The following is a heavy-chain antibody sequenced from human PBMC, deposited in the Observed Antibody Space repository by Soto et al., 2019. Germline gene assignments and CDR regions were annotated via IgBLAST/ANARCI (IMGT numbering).Heavy chain of an antibody. V-gene: IGHV4-59*01. Sequence: SETLSLTCTVSGGSISSYYWSWIRQPPGKGLEWIGYIYYSGSTNYNPSLKSRVTISVDTSKNQFSLKLSSVTAADTAVYYCARVSSIGGSGYYYVDYWGQGTLVTVSS. J-gene: IGHJ4*02. D-gene: IGHD3-22*01. CDR2: IYYSGST. CDR3: ARVSSIGGSGYYYVDY. CDR1: GGSISSYY.